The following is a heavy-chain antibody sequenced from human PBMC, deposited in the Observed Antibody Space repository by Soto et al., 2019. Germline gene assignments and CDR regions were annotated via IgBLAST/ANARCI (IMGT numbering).Heavy chain of an antibody. CDR2: IYWDDDK. Sequence: QITLNESGPTVVRPTETLTLTCRFSGFSLTTSGVGVGWVRQSPGKAPEWLALIYWDDDKRYSESLKSRLTITKDTSKNQVVLTVANLDPTDTATYYCAHRVLRTVFGLVTTTAIYFDFWGQGTPVAVSS. V-gene: IGHV2-5*02. CDR1: GFSLTTSGVG. D-gene: IGHD3-3*01. CDR3: AHRVLRTVFGLVTTTAIYFDF. J-gene: IGHJ4*02.